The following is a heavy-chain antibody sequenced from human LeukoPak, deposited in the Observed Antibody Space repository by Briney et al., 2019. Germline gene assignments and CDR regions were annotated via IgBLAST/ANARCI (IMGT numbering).Heavy chain of an antibody. V-gene: IGHV1-46*01. J-gene: IGHJ4*02. CDR1: GYTFTSYY. CDR3: ARAIWELYTFDY. D-gene: IGHD1-26*01. Sequence: GASVNVSCKASGYTFTSYYMHWVRQAPGQGLEWMGIINPSGGSTSYAQKFQGRVTMTRDTSTSTVYMELSSLRSEDTAVYYCARAIWELYTFDYWGQGTLVTVSS. CDR2: INPSGGST.